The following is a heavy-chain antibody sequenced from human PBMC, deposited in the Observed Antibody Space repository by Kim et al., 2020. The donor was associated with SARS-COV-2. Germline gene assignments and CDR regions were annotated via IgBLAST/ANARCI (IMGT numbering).Heavy chain of an antibody. J-gene: IGHJ4*02. CDR2: ISWDSGSI. CDR3: AKGRQYYSGSSGYFFDY. D-gene: IGHD3-22*01. CDR1: GFTFDDNA. Sequence: GGSLRLSCAASGFTFDDNAMHWVRQAPGKGLEWVSGISWDSGSITYADSVKGRFTISRDNAKNILYLQMNSLRAEDTALYYCAKGRQYYSGSSGYFFDYWGQGTLVTVSS. V-gene: IGHV3-9*01.